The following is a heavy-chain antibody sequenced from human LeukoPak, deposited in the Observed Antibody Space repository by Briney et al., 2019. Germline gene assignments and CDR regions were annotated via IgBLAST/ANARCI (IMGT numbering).Heavy chain of an antibody. J-gene: IGHJ4*02. D-gene: IGHD6-19*01. CDR2: IYYSGST. Sequence: SETLSLTCTVSGASITTYFWSWIRQPPGKGLEWIGYIYYSGSTNYNPSLKSRVTISVDTSKNQFSLKLSSVTAADTAVYYCARADSSGWYEGLIYFDYWGQGTLVTVSS. CDR3: ARADSSGWYEGLIYFDY. V-gene: IGHV4-59*01. CDR1: GASITTYF.